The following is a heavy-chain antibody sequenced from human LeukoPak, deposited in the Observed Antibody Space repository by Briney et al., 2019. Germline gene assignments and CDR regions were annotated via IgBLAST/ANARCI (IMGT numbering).Heavy chain of an antibody. J-gene: IGHJ4*02. D-gene: IGHD3-10*01. CDR1: GFTFSSYA. V-gene: IGHV3-30-3*01. CDR3: ARGGLWFGELLPHFDY. CDR2: ILYDGSSK. Sequence: GGSLRLSCAASGFTFSSYAMHWVRQAPGKGLEWVAVILYDGSSKYYADSVKGRFTISRDNSKNTLYLQMNSLRAEDTAVYYCARGGLWFGELLPHFDYWGQGTLVTVSS.